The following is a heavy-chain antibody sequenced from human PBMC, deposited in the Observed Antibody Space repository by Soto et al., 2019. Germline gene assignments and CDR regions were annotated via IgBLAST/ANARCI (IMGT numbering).Heavy chain of an antibody. V-gene: IGHV1-46*01. CDR1: GYIFTTFY. Sequence: QVKLLQSGAELKKPGASVKISCKASGYIFTTFYMHWVRQAPGQGLEWMGLINPGAGNAIYAQNIRGRVSMTRDTSTNTVYMELSSLRADDTAVYFCASAHHSSGRYSSNSGLGNWGQGTLVTVSS. CDR2: INPGAGNA. CDR3: ASAHHSSGRYSSNSGLGN. J-gene: IGHJ4*02. D-gene: IGHD4-4*01.